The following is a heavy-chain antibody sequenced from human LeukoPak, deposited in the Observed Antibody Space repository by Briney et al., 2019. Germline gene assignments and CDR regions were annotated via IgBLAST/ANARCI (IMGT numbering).Heavy chain of an antibody. CDR2: ISGSGGST. V-gene: IGHV3-23*01. CDR3: AVLVGAARFDY. Sequence: PGGSLRLSCAASGFTFRSYDMSWVRQAPGKGLEWVSGISGSGGSTYYADSVKGRFTISRDNSKNTLYLQMNSLRAEDTAVYYCAVLVGAARFDYWGQGTLVTVSS. CDR1: GFTFRSYD. J-gene: IGHJ4*02. D-gene: IGHD1-26*01.